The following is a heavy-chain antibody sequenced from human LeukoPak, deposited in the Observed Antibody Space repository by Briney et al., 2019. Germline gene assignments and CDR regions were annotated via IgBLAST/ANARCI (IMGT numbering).Heavy chain of an antibody. J-gene: IGHJ4*02. Sequence: PSETLSLTCTVSGGSISSYYWSWTRQPPGKGLEWIGYIYYSGSTNYNPSLKSRVTISVDTSKNQFSLKLSSVTAADTAVYYCARVRGSSVADYWGQGTLVTVSS. V-gene: IGHV4-59*01. D-gene: IGHD6-19*01. CDR2: IYYSGST. CDR3: ARVRGSSVADY. CDR1: GGSISSYY.